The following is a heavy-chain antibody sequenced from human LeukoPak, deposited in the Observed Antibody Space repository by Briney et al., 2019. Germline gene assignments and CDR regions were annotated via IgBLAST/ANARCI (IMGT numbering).Heavy chain of an antibody. Sequence: SQTLSLTCAISGDSVSSNNAAWNWIRQSPSRGLGWLGRTYYRSKWYNDYAVSVKSRITINPDTSKNQFSLQLNSMTPEDTAVYYCAKAYSSGWYYFDYWGQGTLVTVSS. CDR2: TYYRSKWYN. CDR3: AKAYSSGWYYFDY. V-gene: IGHV6-1*01. J-gene: IGHJ4*02. CDR1: GDSVSSNNAA. D-gene: IGHD6-19*01.